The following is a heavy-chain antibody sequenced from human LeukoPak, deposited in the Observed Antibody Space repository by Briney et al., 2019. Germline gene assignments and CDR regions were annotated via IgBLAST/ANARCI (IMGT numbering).Heavy chain of an antibody. Sequence: SETLSLTCTVSGGSISSGSYYWSWIRQPAGKGLEWIGRIYTSGSTNYNPSLKSRVTISVDTSKNQFSLKLSSVTAADTAVYYCAREGDTMVRGYTNFDYWGQGTLVTVSS. J-gene: IGHJ4*02. CDR1: GGSISSGSYY. CDR2: IYTSGST. D-gene: IGHD3-10*01. CDR3: AREGDTMVRGYTNFDY. V-gene: IGHV4-61*02.